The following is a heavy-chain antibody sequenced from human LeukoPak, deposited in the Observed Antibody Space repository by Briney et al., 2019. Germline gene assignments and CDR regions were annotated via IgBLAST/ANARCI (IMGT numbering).Heavy chain of an antibody. CDR2: IYYSGST. CDR1: GGSISSHY. CDR3: ATKSLDYSNYGALYDYYIDV. V-gene: IGHV4-59*11. J-gene: IGHJ6*03. D-gene: IGHD4-11*01. Sequence: PSETLSLTCTVSGGSISSHYWSWIRQPPGKGLEWIGYIYYSGSTNYNPSLKSRVTISVDTSKNQFSLKLSSVTAADTAVYYCATKSLDYSNYGALYDYYIDVWGKGTTVTVSS.